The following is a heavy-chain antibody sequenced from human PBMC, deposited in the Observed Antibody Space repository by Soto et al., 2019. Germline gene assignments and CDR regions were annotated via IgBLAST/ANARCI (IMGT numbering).Heavy chain of an antibody. V-gene: IGHV3-53*01. D-gene: IGHD3-10*01. CDR1: GFTVSSTY. CDR3: ARGGIGMVRTFDH. CDR2: IFSSGES. Sequence: GGSLRLSCAASGFTVSSTYMSWVRQAPGKGLEWVSIIFSSGESFYADSVKGRFTISRDSSDNTVYLQMNSLKAEDTAVYYCARGGIGMVRTFDHWGQGTLVTAPQ. J-gene: IGHJ4*02.